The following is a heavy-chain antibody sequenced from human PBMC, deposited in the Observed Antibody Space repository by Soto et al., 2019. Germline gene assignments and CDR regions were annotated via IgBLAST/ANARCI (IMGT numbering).Heavy chain of an antibody. V-gene: IGHV1-24*01. CDR2: FDPEDGET. CDR3: ATGLERWLQYGNHDAFDI. Sequence: GASVKVSCKVPGYTLTELSMHWVRQAPGKGLEWMGGFDPEDGETIYAQKFQGRVTMTEDTSTDTAYMELSSLRSEDTAVYYCATGLERWLQYGNHDAFDIWGQGTMVTVSS. CDR1: GYTLTELS. D-gene: IGHD3-3*01. J-gene: IGHJ3*02.